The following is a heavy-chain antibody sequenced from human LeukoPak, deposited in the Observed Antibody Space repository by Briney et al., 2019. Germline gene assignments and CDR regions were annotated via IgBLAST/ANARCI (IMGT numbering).Heavy chain of an antibody. J-gene: IGHJ6*02. D-gene: IGHD4-17*01. Sequence: GGSLRLSCTASGFTFGDYAMSWVRQAPGKGLEWVGFIRSKAYGGTTEYAASVKGRLTISRDDSKSIAYLQMNSLKTEDTAVYYCTRADYGDYEAEYYYYGMDVWGQGTTVTVSS. V-gene: IGHV3-49*04. CDR2: IRSKAYGGTT. CDR3: TRADYGDYEAEYYYYGMDV. CDR1: GFTFGDYA.